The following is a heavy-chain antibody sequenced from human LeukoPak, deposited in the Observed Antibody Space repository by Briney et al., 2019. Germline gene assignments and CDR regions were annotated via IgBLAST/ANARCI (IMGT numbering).Heavy chain of an antibody. V-gene: IGHV3-30-3*01. J-gene: IGHJ4*02. CDR1: GFTFSSYA. Sequence: GRSLRLSCAASGFTFSSYAMHWVRQAPGKGLEWVAVISYDGSNKYYADSVKGRFTISRDNSKNTLYLQMNSLRAEDTAVYYCAAAAAGFHFDYWGQGTLVTVSS. D-gene: IGHD6-13*01. CDR2: ISYDGSNK. CDR3: AAAAAGFHFDY.